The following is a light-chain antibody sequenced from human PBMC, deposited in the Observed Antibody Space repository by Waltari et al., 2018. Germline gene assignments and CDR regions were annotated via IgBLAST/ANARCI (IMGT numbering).Light chain of an antibody. V-gene: IGKV2-28*01. Sequence: EIVMTQSPLSLPVTPGEPASISCRSSQSLLHSNGYNYLDWYLQKPGQSPQLLIYLGSTRTSGVPDRFSGSGSGTDVTLKISRVEAEDVGVYYCMPALHTPWTFGEGTKVAIK. J-gene: IGKJ1*01. CDR2: LGS. CDR3: MPALHTPWT. CDR1: QSLLHSNGYNY.